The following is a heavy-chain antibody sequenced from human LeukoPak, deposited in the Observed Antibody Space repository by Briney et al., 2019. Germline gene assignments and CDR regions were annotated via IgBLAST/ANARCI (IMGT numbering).Heavy chain of an antibody. D-gene: IGHD3-10*01. J-gene: IGHJ6*03. Sequence: SVKVSCKASGGTFSSYAISWVRQAPGQGLEWMGGIIPIFGTANYAQKFQGRVTITTDESTSTAYMELSSLRSEDTAVYYCARDGLTTMVRDPHYYYYYYMDVWGKGTTVTVSS. CDR3: ARDGLTTMVRDPHYYYYYYMDV. CDR2: IIPIFGTA. CDR1: GGTFSSYA. V-gene: IGHV1-69*05.